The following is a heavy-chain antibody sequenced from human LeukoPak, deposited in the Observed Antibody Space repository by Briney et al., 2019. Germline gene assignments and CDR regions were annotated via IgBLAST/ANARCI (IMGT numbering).Heavy chain of an antibody. Sequence: GGSLRLSCAASGFTFSSYAMHWVRQAPGKGLEWVAVISYDGSNKYYADSVKGRFTISRDNSKNTLYLQMNSLRAEDTAVYYCARTYYYGSGSYYPPDYWGQGTLVTVSP. V-gene: IGHV3-30*01. CDR2: ISYDGSNK. CDR3: ARTYYYGSGSYYPPDY. J-gene: IGHJ4*02. CDR1: GFTFSSYA. D-gene: IGHD3-10*01.